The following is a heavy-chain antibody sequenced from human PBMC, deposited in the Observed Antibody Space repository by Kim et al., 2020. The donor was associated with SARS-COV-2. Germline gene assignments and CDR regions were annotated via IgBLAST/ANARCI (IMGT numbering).Heavy chain of an antibody. Sequence: GGSLRLSCAASGFTFSSFAMSWVRQAPGKGLEWVSVISGSGGITYYADSVKGRFTISRDNSKNTLYLQMNSLRVEDTAVYHCAKRPCSGGTCYLDDWGQGTLVTVSS. CDR2: ISGSGGIT. CDR1: GFTFSSFA. J-gene: IGHJ4*02. V-gene: IGHV3-23*01. CDR3: AKRPCSGGTCYLDD. D-gene: IGHD2-15*01.